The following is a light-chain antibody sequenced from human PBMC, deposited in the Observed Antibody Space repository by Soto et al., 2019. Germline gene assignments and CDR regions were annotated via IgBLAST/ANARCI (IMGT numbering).Light chain of an antibody. Sequence: DIQMTQSPSTLSASVGDRVTITCRASQSISTWLAWYQQKLGKAPKLLIYKSSSLQSGVPSRFSGGGSGTEFTLTISSLQPDDFATYYCQQYNTYPTFGQGPNVEIQ. CDR2: KSS. V-gene: IGKV1-5*03. CDR1: QSISTW. CDR3: QQYNTYPT. J-gene: IGKJ1*01.